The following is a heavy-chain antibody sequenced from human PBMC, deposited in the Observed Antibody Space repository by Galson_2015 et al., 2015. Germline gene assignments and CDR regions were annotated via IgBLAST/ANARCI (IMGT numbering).Heavy chain of an antibody. CDR2: IRSKAYGGTT. CDR3: TRDIMITFGGVIVHGGAFDI. CDR1: GFTFGDYA. D-gene: IGHD3-16*02. V-gene: IGHV3-49*04. Sequence: SLRLSCAASGFTFGDYAMSWVRQAPGKGLEWVGFIRSKAYGGTTEYAASVKGRFTISRDDSKSIAYLQMNSLKTEDTAVYYCTRDIMITFGGVIVHGGAFDIWGQGTMVTVSS. J-gene: IGHJ3*02.